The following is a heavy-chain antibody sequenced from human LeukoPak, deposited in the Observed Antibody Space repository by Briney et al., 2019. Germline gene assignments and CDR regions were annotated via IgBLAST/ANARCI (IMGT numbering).Heavy chain of an antibody. J-gene: IGHJ4*02. CDR1: GFTFRDFA. CDR3: AKDQPADGYNSI. V-gene: IGHV3-23*01. D-gene: IGHD5-24*01. CDR2: ISGSGADT. Sequence: GGSLRLSCAASGFTFRDFAMSWVRQAPGKGLEWVSTISGSGADTYYADSVKGRFTIYRDNSQNALYLQLNRLRAEDTAVYYCAKDQPADGYNSIWGKGTLVTVSS.